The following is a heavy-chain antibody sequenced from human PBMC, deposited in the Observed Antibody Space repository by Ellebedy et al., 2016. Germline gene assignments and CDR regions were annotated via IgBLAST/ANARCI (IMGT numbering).Heavy chain of an antibody. Sequence: ASVKVSCKASGYTFTSYHMHWVRQAPGQGLEWMGMINPFTGSTSSAQKFQGRVTMTRDTSSITVYMQLSSLKSEDTAIYFCARPTTYDAFDIWGQGTMVSVSS. CDR1: GYTFTSYH. D-gene: IGHD5-12*01. J-gene: IGHJ3*02. V-gene: IGHV1-46*01. CDR3: ARPTTYDAFDI. CDR2: INPFTGST.